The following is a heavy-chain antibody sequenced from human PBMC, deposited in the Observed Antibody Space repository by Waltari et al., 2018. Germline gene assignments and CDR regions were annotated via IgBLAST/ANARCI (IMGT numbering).Heavy chain of an antibody. CDR3: AKGRSYDSSGYYYGD. Sequence: QVQLVESGGGVVQPGRSLRLSCGASGFPFGSYGRHWVRQAPGKGLEWVAVVWYDGTNKYYADSVKGRFTISRDNSKNTLNLQMNSLRVEDTAVYYCAKGRSYDSSGYYYGDWGQGTLVTVSS. V-gene: IGHV3-33*06. CDR1: GFPFGSYG. J-gene: IGHJ4*02. CDR2: VWYDGTNK. D-gene: IGHD3-22*01.